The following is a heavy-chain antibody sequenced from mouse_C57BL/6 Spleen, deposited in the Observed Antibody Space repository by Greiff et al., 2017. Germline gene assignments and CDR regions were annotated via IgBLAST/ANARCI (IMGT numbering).Heavy chain of an antibody. V-gene: IGHV1-80*01. Sequence: VQLQESGAELVKPGASVKISCKASGYAFSSYWMNWVKQRPGKGLEWIGQIYPGDGDTNYNGKFKGKATLTADKSSSTAYMQLSSLTSEDSAVYFCARFTTGWYFDVWGTGTTVTVSS. CDR3: ARFTTGWYFDV. J-gene: IGHJ1*03. CDR1: GYAFSSYW. CDR2: IYPGDGDT. D-gene: IGHD1-1*01.